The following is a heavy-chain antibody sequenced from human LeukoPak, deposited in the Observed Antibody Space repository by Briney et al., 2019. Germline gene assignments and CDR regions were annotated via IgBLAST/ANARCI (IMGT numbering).Heavy chain of an antibody. V-gene: IGHV3-21*01. CDR3: ARDARVRMDV. Sequence: GGSLRLSCAATGFTFSSYSMNWVRQAPGKGLEWVSSISSSSSYIYYADSVKGRFTISRDNAKNSLYLQMNSLRAEDTAVYYCARDARVRMDVWGKGTTVTVSS. CDR1: GFTFSSYS. J-gene: IGHJ6*04. CDR2: ISSSSSYI.